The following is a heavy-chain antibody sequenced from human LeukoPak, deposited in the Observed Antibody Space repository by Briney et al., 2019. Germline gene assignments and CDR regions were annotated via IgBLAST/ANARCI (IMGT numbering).Heavy chain of an antibody. Sequence: SETLSLTCAVYGGSFSGYYWSWIRQPPGQGLEWIGEINHSGSTNYNPSLKSRVTISVDTSKNQFSLKLSSVTAADTAVYYCARRVVVVPAAKIPYYYYYMDVWGKGTTVTVSS. CDR1: GGSFSGYY. D-gene: IGHD2-2*01. CDR3: ARRVVVVPAAKIPYYYYYMDV. CDR2: INHSGST. V-gene: IGHV4-34*01. J-gene: IGHJ6*03.